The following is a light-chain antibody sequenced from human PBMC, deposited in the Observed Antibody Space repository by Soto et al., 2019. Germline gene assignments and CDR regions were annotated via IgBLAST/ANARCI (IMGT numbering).Light chain of an antibody. CDR3: QQYGSSPRFT. CDR1: QSVSSSY. J-gene: IGKJ3*01. Sequence: EIVLTQSPGTLSLSPGERATLSCRASQSVSSSYLAWYQQKPGQAPRLLIYGASSRATSIPDRFSGSGSGTAFTLTISRLEPEDFAVYYCQQYGSSPRFTFGPGTKVDIK. V-gene: IGKV3-20*01. CDR2: GAS.